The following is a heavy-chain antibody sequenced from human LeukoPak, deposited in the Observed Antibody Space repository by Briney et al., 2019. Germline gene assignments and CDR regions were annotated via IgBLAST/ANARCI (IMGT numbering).Heavy chain of an antibody. CDR1: GDSISSYY. D-gene: IGHD4-11*01. J-gene: IGHJ3*02. CDR3: ARERGGDYSDAFDI. CDR2: IFYSGST. Sequence: SETLSLTCTVSGDSISSYYWSWIRQPPGQGLEWIGYIFYSGSTSYNPSLKSRVTISIDTSKNQLSLKLSSVTAADTAVYYCARERGGDYSDAFDIWGQGTMVTVS. V-gene: IGHV4-59*01.